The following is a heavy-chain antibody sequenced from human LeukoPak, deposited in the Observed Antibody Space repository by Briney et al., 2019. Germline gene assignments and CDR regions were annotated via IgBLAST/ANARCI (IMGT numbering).Heavy chain of an antibody. J-gene: IGHJ4*02. CDR1: GFTFISYG. Sequence: GGSLRLSCAASGFTFISYGMHWVRQAPGKGLEWVAVIWYDGSNKYYADSVKGRFTISRDNSKNTLYLQMNSLRAEDTAVYYCAREAGSSGYLDYWGQGTLVNVSS. D-gene: IGHD3-22*01. V-gene: IGHV3-33*01. CDR3: AREAGSSGYLDY. CDR2: IWYDGSNK.